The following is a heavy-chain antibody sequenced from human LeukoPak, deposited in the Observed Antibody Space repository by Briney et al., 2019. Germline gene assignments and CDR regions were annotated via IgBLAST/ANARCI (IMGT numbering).Heavy chain of an antibody. CDR2: IIPIFGTS. CDR1: GGSLMNYA. Sequence: SVKVSCKTSGGSLMNYAISWVRQAPGQGLEWMEVIIPIFGTSNYAQKFQDRVTITADKSTNTANMELSSLRSEDTAVYYCAKVAAAIPRWYFDLWGRGTLVTVSS. V-gene: IGHV1-69*06. J-gene: IGHJ2*01. D-gene: IGHD2-21*02. CDR3: AKVAAAIPRWYFDL.